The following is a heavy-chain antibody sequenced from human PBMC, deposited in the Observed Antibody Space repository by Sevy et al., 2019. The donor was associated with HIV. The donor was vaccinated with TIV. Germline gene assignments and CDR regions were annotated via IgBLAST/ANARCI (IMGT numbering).Heavy chain of an antibody. Sequence: SETLSLTCTVSGGSISSYYWKWIRQPPGKGLEWIGYMDYSGSSSYNPSLKGRVSISLDPSKNQFSLKLTSVTAADTAVYYCARAGGSTDWGIDVWGQGTTVTVSS. J-gene: IGHJ6*02. CDR3: ARAGGSTDWGIDV. V-gene: IGHV4-59*01. CDR2: MDYSGSS. CDR1: GGSISSYY. D-gene: IGHD2-2*01.